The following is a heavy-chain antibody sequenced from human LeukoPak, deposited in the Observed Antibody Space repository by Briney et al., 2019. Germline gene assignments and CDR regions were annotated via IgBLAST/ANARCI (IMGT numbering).Heavy chain of an antibody. CDR2: ISDSGGRT. Sequence: GGSLRLSCAASGFTFSIYAMRWVRQAPGKGLGWVSVISDSGGRTYYTDSVRGRFTISRDNSKNTVYLLMNSLRADDTAVYYCARDGNPYCSGGNCFLDHWGQGTLVAVSS. CDR1: GFTFSIYA. D-gene: IGHD2-15*01. J-gene: IGHJ4*02. V-gene: IGHV3-23*01. CDR3: ARDGNPYCSGGNCFLDH.